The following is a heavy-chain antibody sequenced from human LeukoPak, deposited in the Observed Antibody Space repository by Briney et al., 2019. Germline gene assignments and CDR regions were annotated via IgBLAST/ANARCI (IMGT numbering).Heavy chain of an antibody. Sequence: GESLKISCKGSGYRFTNYWIGWVRQMPGKGLEWMGMIYPGDSDTRYRPSFQGQVTISADKSISTAYLQWSSLKASDTAMSYCARRSGPLVYFFFDYWGQGTLVTVSS. V-gene: IGHV5-51*01. J-gene: IGHJ4*02. CDR2: IYPGDSDT. CDR1: GYRFTNYW. CDR3: ARRSGPLVYFFFDY. D-gene: IGHD6-13*01.